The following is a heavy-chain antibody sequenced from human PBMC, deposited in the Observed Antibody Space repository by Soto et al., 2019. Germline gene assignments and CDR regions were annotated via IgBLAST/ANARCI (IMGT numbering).Heavy chain of an antibody. V-gene: IGHV4-31*03. CDR1: GGSISSGGYY. J-gene: IGHJ1*01. Sequence: SETLSLTCTVSGGSISSGGYYWSWIRQHPGKGLEWIGYIYYSGSTYYNPSLKSRVTISVDTSKNQFSLKLSSVTAADTAVYYWGGSVAVAYACPFDHWGQGTLATVSS. CDR2: IYYSGST. CDR3: GGSVAVAYACPFDH. D-gene: IGHD2-2*01.